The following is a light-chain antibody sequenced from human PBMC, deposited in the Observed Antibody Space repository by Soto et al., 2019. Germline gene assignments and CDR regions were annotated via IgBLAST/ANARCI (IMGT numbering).Light chain of an antibody. J-gene: IGKJ2*01. Sequence: EIVLTQSPGTLSLSPGERATLSCRASQSVSSSYVAWYQQKSGQAPRLLIYGASSRATGIPDRFSGSGSGTDFTLTISRLEPEDFAVYYCQQYDSSPYTFGQGTKLEIK. CDR3: QQYDSSPYT. CDR2: GAS. V-gene: IGKV3-20*01. CDR1: QSVSSSY.